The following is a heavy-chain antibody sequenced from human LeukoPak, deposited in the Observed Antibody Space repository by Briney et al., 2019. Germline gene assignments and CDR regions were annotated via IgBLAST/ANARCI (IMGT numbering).Heavy chain of an antibody. V-gene: IGHV3-7*01. CDR2: INEVGTKE. Sequence: PGGSLRLSCAASGFLFSDYWMKWPRQVPGKGLEWVANINEVGTKEDYVDSVRGRFTISRDNTKNTLYLQMNSLRAEDTALYYCATRESSMARTYWGQGTLVTVSS. D-gene: IGHD3-10*01. CDR1: GFLFSDYW. CDR3: ATRESSMARTY. J-gene: IGHJ4*02.